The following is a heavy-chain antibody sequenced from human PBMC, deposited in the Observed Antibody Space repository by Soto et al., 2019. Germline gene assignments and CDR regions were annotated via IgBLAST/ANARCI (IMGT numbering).Heavy chain of an antibody. CDR2: IYYNGNT. CDR3: GIGSHDYNSEGMDV. J-gene: IGHJ6*02. D-gene: IGHD3-10*01. CDR1: GGSVSSGSYY. Sequence: KASETLSLTCTVSGGSVSSGSYYWTWIRQPPGKGLEWFGNIYYNGNTNYNPSLKSRVTISGDTSKSQFAQKVSAVTAADTAGYYCGIGSHDYNSEGMDVCGQGTTVTVS. V-gene: IGHV4-61*01.